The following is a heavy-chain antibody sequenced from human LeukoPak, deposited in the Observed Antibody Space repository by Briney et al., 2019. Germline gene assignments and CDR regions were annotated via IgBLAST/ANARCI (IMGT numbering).Heavy chain of an antibody. CDR3: TRMTTGHDY. CDR1: GVSFNDYY. CDR2: INHSGYT. J-gene: IGHJ4*02. Sequence: PSETLSLTCAVSGVSFNDYYWSWVRQTPGKGLEWIGEINHSGYTNDSPSLKSRATLPIDTSRKQFSLNVRSVTVADTGIYYCTRMTTGHDYWGQGTLVTVSS. V-gene: IGHV4-34*04. D-gene: IGHD4-17*01.